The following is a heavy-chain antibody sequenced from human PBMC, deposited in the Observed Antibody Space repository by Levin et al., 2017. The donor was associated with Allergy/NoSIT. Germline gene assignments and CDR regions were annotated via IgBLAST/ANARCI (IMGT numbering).Heavy chain of an antibody. Sequence: GGSLRLSCAASGFTFDDYAMYWVRQAPGKGLEWVSSISWNSGSINYADSVKGRFTISRDNAKNSLDLHMNSLRPEDTALYYCAKVRPPIYDSGDLDHWGQGTLVTVSS. CDR3: AKVRPPIYDSGDLDH. J-gene: IGHJ4*02. CDR2: ISWNSGSI. V-gene: IGHV3-9*01. CDR1: GFTFDDYA. D-gene: IGHD3-22*01.